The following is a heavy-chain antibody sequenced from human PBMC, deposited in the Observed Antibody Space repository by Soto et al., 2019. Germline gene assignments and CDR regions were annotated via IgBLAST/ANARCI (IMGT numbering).Heavy chain of an antibody. Sequence: SETLSLTCTVSGGSISNHYWSWIRQPPGKGLEWIGYIYYNGNTNYNPSLKSRVTMSVDTSKNQISLRLSSVTAADTAVYYCARDNRTYYYYYMDVWGKGTTVTVSS. CDR1: GGSISNHY. D-gene: IGHD1-7*01. CDR2: IYYNGNT. J-gene: IGHJ6*03. V-gene: IGHV4-59*11. CDR3: ARDNRTYYYYYMDV.